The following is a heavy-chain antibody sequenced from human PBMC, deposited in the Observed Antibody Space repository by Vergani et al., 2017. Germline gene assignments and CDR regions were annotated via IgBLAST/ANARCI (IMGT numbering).Heavy chain of an antibody. J-gene: IGHJ4*02. CDR3: ATLRLGELSLDY. D-gene: IGHD3-16*02. CDR1: GGSISSSSYY. CDR2: IYYSGST. Sequence: QLQLQESGPGLVKPSETLSLTCTVSGGSISSSSYYWGWIRQPPGKGLEWIGSIYYSGSTYYNPSLKSRVTISLDTSKNQFSLKLSSVTAADTAVYYCATLRLGELSLDYWGQGTLVTVSS. V-gene: IGHV4-39*01.